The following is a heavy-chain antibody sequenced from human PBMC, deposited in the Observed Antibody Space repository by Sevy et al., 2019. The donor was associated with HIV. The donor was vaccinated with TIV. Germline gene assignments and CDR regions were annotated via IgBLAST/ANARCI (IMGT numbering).Heavy chain of an antibody. V-gene: IGHV3-7*01. CDR3: VVGRSCSVPRCYGDA. CDR1: GFPFGSYW. J-gene: IGHJ5*02. D-gene: IGHD2-15*01. CDR2: INEDGSIK. Sequence: GESLKISCEGSGFPFGSYWMSWVRQAPGKGLDWLANINEDGSIKTYLDSVEGRFTISRDNTKNSLYLQMNSLRAEDTAVYYCVVGRSCSVPRCYGDAWGQGTLVTVSS.